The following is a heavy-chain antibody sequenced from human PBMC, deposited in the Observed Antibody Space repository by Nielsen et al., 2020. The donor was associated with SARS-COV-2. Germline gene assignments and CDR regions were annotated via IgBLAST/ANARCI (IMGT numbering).Heavy chain of an antibody. CDR2: ISAYNGNT. CDR3: ARGPVVVPDYYYYGMDV. D-gene: IGHD2-2*01. CDR1: GYTFTSYG. V-gene: IGHV1-18*01. Sequence: ASVKVSCKASGYTFTSYGISWVRQAPGQGLEWMGWISAYNGNTNYAQKLQGRVTMTTDTSTSTAYMELRNLRSDDTAVYYCARGPVVVPDYYYYGMDVWGQGTTVTVSS. J-gene: IGHJ6*02.